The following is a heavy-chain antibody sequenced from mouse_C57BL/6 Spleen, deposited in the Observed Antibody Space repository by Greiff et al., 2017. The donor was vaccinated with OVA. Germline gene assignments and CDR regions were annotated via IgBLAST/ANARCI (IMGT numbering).Heavy chain of an antibody. J-gene: IGHJ2*01. Sequence: VQLQQSGPELVKPGASVKISCKASGYAFSSSWMNWVKQRPGKGLEWIGRIYPGDGDTNYNGKFKGKATLTADKSSSTAYMQLSSLTSEDSAVYFCARSGTDYWGQGTTLTVSS. V-gene: IGHV1-82*01. CDR3: ARSGTDY. CDR1: GYAFSSSW. CDR2: IYPGDGDT. D-gene: IGHD4-1*01.